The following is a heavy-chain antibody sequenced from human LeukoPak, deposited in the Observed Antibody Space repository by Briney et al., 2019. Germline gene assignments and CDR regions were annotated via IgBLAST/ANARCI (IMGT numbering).Heavy chain of an antibody. D-gene: IGHD3-22*01. V-gene: IGHV4-34*01. CDR2: INHSGST. CDR3: ARGSRSSGYYLY. Sequence: SETLSLTCAVYGGSFSGYYWSWIRQPPGKGLEWIGEINHSGSTNYNPSLKSRVTISVDTSKNQFSLKLSSVTAADTAVYYCARGSRSSGYYLYWGQGTLVTVSS. CDR1: GGSFSGYY. J-gene: IGHJ4*02.